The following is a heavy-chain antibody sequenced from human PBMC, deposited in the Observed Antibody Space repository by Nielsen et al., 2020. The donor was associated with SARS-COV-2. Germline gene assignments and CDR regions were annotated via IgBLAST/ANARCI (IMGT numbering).Heavy chain of an antibody. CDR2: IWYDGSNK. D-gene: IGHD6-19*01. CDR3: AREPGYSSGPIDY. CDR1: GFTFSSYG. J-gene: IGHJ4*02. Sequence: GESLKISCAASGFTFSSYGMHWVRQAPGKGLEWVAVIWYDGSNKYYADSVKGRFTISRDNSKNTLYLQMNSLRAEDTAVYYCAREPGYSSGPIDYWGQGTLVTVSS. V-gene: IGHV3-33*01.